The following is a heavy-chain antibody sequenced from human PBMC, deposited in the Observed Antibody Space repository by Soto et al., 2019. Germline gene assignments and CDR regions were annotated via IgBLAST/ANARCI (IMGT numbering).Heavy chain of an antibody. CDR3: ARDPLIAVAGNFYYYGMDV. CDR2: INSDGSST. V-gene: IGHV3-74*01. CDR1: GFTFSSYW. D-gene: IGHD6-19*01. J-gene: IGHJ6*02. Sequence: EVQLVESGGGLVQPGGSLRLSCAASGFTFSSYWMHWVRQAPGKGLVWVSRINSDGSSTSYADSVKGRFTISRDNAKNTLYLQMNRLRAEDTAVYYCARDPLIAVAGNFYYYGMDVWGQGTTVTVSS.